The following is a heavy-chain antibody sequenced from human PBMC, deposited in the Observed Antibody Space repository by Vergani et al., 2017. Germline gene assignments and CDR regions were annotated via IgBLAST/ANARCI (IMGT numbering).Heavy chain of an antibody. CDR2: VDPEDGET. V-gene: IGHV1-69-2*01. CDR1: GYTFTDHS. D-gene: IGHD4-17*01. CDR3: ATPQTVTTGGMEV. Sequence: EVQLVQSGAEVKKPGATLKISCKVSGYTFTDHSMHWVKQAPGKGLEWMGLVDPEDGETIYAEKFKGRVTIAADTSTDTAHLELSSLRSEDTAVYYGATPQTVTTGGMEVWGQGTTVIVSS. J-gene: IGHJ6*02.